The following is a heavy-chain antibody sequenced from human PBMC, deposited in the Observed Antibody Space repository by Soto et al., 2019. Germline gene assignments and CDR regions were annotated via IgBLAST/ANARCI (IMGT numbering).Heavy chain of an antibody. CDR1: GGSFSGYY. CDR3: ARGTKEGGYSSPDYFDY. V-gene: IGHV4-34*01. Sequence: SETLSLTCAVYGGSFSGYYWSWIRQPPGKGLEWIGEINHSGSTNYNPSLKSRVTISVDTSKNQFSLKLSSVTAADTAVYYCARGTKEGGYSSPDYFDYWGQGTLVTVSS. J-gene: IGHJ4*02. CDR2: INHSGST. D-gene: IGHD5-18*01.